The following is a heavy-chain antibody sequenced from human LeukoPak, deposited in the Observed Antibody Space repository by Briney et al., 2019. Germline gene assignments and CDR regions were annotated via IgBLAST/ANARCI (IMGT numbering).Heavy chain of an antibody. CDR1: GGSISTYY. Sequence: SETLSLTCSVSGGSISTYYWTWIRQPPGKTLEWIGYIHHSGSTKYNPSLKSRVTISVDTSKNQFSLKLSSVTAADTAVYYCARDDELAYSSGSRASFGYWGQGTLVTVSS. CDR2: IHHSGST. D-gene: IGHD1-26*01. V-gene: IGHV4-59*12. CDR3: ARDDELAYSSGSRASFGY. J-gene: IGHJ4*02.